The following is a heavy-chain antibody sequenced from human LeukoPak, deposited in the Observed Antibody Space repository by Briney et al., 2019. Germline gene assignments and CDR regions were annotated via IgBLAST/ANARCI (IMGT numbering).Heavy chain of an antibody. Sequence: GGSLRLSCAASGFTFSSYAMSWVRQAPGKGLEWVSAISGSGGSTYYADSVKGRFTISRDNSKNTLYLQMNSLRAEDTAVYYCAKSLGPPPADGSDSSGYLDYWGQGTLVTVSS. CDR1: GFTFSSYA. CDR3: AKSLGPPPADGSDSSGYLDY. CDR2: ISGSGGST. V-gene: IGHV3-23*01. D-gene: IGHD3-22*01. J-gene: IGHJ4*02.